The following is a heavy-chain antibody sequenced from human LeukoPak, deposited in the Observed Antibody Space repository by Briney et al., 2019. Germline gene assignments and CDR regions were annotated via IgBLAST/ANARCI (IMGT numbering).Heavy chain of an antibody. J-gene: IGHJ4*02. CDR2: ISGSGGST. V-gene: IGHV3-23*01. CDR3: AADYYDSSGHHFDY. D-gene: IGHD3-22*01. CDR1: GFTFSSYA. Sequence: PGGSLRLSCAASGFTFSSYAMSWVRQAPGKGLEWVSAISGSGGSTYYADSVKGRFTIPRDNSKNTLYLQMNSLRAEDTAVYYCAADYYDSSGHHFDYWGQGTLVTVSS.